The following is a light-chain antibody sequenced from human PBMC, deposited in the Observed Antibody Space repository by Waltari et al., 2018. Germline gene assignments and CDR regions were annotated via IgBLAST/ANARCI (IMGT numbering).Light chain of an antibody. J-gene: IGKJ1*01. V-gene: IGKV2-30*01. CDR2: KVS. CDR3: MQGRHWPWT. Sequence: EVVLTQSPLSLPVTLEQPPSISSTSSQSLASSDGNTYFNWFQERPGQSPRRLLYKVSNRDSGVPDRFSGSGSGTDFTLRISRVEAEDVGVYYCMQGRHWPWTFGQGTKVEIK. CDR1: QSLASSDGNTY.